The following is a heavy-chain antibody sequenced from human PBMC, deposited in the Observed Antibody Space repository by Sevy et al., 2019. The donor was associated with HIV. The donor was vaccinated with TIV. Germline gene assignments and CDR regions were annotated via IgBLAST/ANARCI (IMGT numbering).Heavy chain of an antibody. CDR2: IYYNGHI. J-gene: IGHJ4*02. Sequence: SETLSLTCTVSGGSITSLYWNWIRQPPGKGLEWIANIYYNGHINYNHDLKSRVTLSLDTSKNQFSLRLSSVTAADTAMYYCAGENAWGRGYSWGQGTLVTVSS. V-gene: IGHV4-59*08. CDR1: GGSITSLY. D-gene: IGHD1-26*01. CDR3: AGENAWGRGYS.